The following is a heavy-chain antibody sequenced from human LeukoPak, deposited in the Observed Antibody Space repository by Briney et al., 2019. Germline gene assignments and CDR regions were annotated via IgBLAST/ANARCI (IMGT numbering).Heavy chain of an antibody. D-gene: IGHD2-8*01. CDR2: ISSSSSYI. CDR3: ARNGENALNFHYFYYMDV. V-gene: IGHV3-21*04. CDR1: GFTFSSYS. Sequence: NAGGSLRLSCAASGFTFSSYSMNWVRQAPGKGLEWVSSISSSSSYIYYADSVKGRFTISRDNAKNSLYLQMNSLRAADTAVYYCARNGENALNFHYFYYMDVWGKGATVTVSS. J-gene: IGHJ6*03.